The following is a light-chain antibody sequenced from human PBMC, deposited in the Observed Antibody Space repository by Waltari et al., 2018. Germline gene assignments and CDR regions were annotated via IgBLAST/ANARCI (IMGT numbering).Light chain of an antibody. CDR2: RAS. CDR1: QKINKL. V-gene: IGKV3-15*01. J-gene: IGKJ5*01. CDR3: QEYNNWPIT. Sequence: EVVMTQSPATLSVSPGERATLSCRASQKINKLLAWYQQKPGQAPRLLIYRASTRATGIPVRFSGSGSGTEFTLTISSLQSEDFAIYYCQEYNNWPITFGQGTRLEIK.